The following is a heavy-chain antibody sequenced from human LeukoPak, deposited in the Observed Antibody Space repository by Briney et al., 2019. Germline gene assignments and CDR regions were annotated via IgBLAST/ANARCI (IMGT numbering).Heavy chain of an antibody. CDR2: INHSGST. D-gene: IGHD3-10*01. CDR1: GGSFSGYY. CDR3: ARRNYYGSGTY. Sequence: ASETLSLTCAVYGGSFSGYYWSWIRQPPGKGLEWIGEINHSGSTNYNPSLKSRVTISVDTSKNQFSLKLSSVTAADTAVYYCARRNYYGSGTYWGQGTLVTVSS. J-gene: IGHJ4*02. V-gene: IGHV4-34*01.